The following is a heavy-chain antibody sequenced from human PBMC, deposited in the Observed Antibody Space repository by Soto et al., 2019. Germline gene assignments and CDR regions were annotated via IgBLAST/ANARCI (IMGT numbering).Heavy chain of an antibody. CDR3: ARGRGKLPG. Sequence: SETLSLTGTVSGGSISSYDCSWIRQNPWKGLEWIGYIYYSGITNYNPSLKSRVTISVDTSKNQFCLKLSSVTAADTAVYYWARGRGKLPGWVQRTLVAVSS. D-gene: IGHD1-26*01. CDR2: IYYSGIT. J-gene: IGHJ4*02. CDR1: GGSISSYD. V-gene: IGHV4-59*01.